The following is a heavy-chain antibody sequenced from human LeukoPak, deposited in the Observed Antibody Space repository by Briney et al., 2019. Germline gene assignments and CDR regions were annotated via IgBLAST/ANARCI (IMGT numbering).Heavy chain of an antibody. CDR2: IIPIFGTA. D-gene: IGHD3/OR15-3a*01. CDR3: AREGRDYYFDY. J-gene: IGHJ4*02. Sequence: ASVKVSCKASGGTFSSYAISWVRQAPGQGLEWMGGIIPIFGTANYAQKFQGRVTITADKSTSTAYMELSSLRAEDTAVYYCAREGRDYYFDYWGQGTLVTVSS. V-gene: IGHV1-69*06. CDR1: GGTFSSYA.